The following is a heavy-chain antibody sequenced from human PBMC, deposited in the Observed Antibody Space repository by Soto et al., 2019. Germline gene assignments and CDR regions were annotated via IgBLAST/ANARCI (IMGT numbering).Heavy chain of an antibody. CDR2: ISSSSSYI. V-gene: IGHV3-21*01. Sequence: GGSLRLSCAASGFTFSSYSMNWVRQAPGKGLEWVSSISSSSSYIYYADSVKGRFTISRDNAKNSLYLQMNSLRAEDTAVYYCARWRYSSALSRWFDPWGQGTLVTVSS. J-gene: IGHJ5*02. CDR3: ARWRYSSALSRWFDP. CDR1: GFTFSSYS. D-gene: IGHD6-25*01.